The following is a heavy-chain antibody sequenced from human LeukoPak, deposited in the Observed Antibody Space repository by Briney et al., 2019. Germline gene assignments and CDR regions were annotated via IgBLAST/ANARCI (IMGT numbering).Heavy chain of an antibody. Sequence: GESLRLSCAASGFTFSSYEMNWVRQAPGKGLEWVSYICSSGTTIYYADSVKGGFTMSRDDAKNSLYLQMNSLRAEDSAVYYCARAVYSSAHGPAWGQGTLVIVSS. CDR1: GFTFSSYE. V-gene: IGHV3-48*03. CDR2: ICSSGTTI. J-gene: IGHJ5*02. CDR3: ARAVYSSAHGPA. D-gene: IGHD6-25*01.